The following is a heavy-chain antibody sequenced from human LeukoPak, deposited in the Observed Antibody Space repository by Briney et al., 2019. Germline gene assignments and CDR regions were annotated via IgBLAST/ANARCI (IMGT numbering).Heavy chain of an antibody. CDR3: AKEYTGTFSPFPSYFDN. J-gene: IGHJ4*02. Sequence: GGSLRLSCAASGFTFSSYAMSWVRQAPGKGLEWVSAISGSGGSTYYADSVKGRFTISRDNSKNTLYLQMNSLRAEDTAIYYCAKEYTGTFSPFPSYFDNWGQGTLVTVSS. V-gene: IGHV3-23*01. D-gene: IGHD1-26*01. CDR2: ISGSGGST. CDR1: GFTFSSYA.